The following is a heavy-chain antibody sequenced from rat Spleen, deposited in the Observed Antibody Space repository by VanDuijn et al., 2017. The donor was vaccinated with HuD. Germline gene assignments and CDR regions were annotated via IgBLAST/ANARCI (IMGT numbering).Heavy chain of an antibody. CDR1: GFTFSRYW. J-gene: IGHJ3*01. CDR3: AKRDYDGYYPVAY. V-gene: IGHV5-58*01. CDR2: ITADGVGT. D-gene: IGHD1-12*03. Sequence: EVQLVETGGDLVQPGRSLKLSCVASGFTFSRYWMYWIRQAQGKGLEWVSSITADGVGTYYPDSVKGRFTISRDNSENTVYLQMNSLRSEDTATYYCAKRDYDGYYPVAYWGQGTLVTVSS.